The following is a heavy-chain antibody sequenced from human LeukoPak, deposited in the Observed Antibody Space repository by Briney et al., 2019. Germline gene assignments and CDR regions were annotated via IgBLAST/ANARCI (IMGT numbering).Heavy chain of an antibody. D-gene: IGHD3-9*01. CDR2: IWYDGSNK. CDR1: GFTFSSYV. CDR3: ARGSHYDILTGYSYYFDY. V-gene: IGHV3-33*01. Sequence: GRSLRLSCAASGFTFSSYVMHWVRQAPGKGLEWVAVIWYDGSNKYYADSVKGRFTISRDNSKNTLYLQMNSLRAEDTAVYYCARGSHYDILTGYSYYFDYWGQGALVTVSS. J-gene: IGHJ4*02.